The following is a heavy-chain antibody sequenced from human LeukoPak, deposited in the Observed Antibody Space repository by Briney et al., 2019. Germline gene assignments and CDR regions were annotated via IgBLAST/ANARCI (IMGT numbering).Heavy chain of an antibody. V-gene: IGHV4-59*08. J-gene: IGHJ6*03. CDR1: GGSISSYY. CDR3: ARGISSSWYGSDYYYYYYMDV. CDR2: IYYSGST. D-gene: IGHD6-13*01. Sequence: SQTLSLTCTVSGGSISSYYWSWIRQPPGKGLEWIGYIYYSGSTNYNPSLKSRVTISVDTSKNQFSLKLSSVTAADTAVYYCARGISSSWYGSDYYYYYYMDVWGKGTTVTVSS.